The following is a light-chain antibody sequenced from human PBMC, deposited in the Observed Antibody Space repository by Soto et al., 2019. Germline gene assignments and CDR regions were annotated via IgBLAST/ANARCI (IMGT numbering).Light chain of an antibody. Sequence: IVLTQSPGTLSLSPGERATLSCRASQRVSSSYLAWYQQKPGQAPRLLIYGASSRATGIADRFSGSGSGTDFTLTISRLEPEDFAVYYCQQYGSSFGGGTKVEIK. J-gene: IGKJ4*01. CDR2: GAS. CDR1: QRVSSSY. V-gene: IGKV3-20*01. CDR3: QQYGSS.